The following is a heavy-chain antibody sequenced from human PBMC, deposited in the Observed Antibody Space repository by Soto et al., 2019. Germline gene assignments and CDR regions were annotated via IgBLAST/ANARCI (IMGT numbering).Heavy chain of an antibody. Sequence: SQTLSLTCAISGDSVSSNSAAWNWIRQSPSRGLEWLGRTYYRSKWYNDYAVSVKSRITINPDTSKNQFSLQLNSVTPEDTAVYYCARDGLRRWPMGGYCFDPWRQRTLVTVSS. V-gene: IGHV6-1*01. CDR1: GDSVSSNSAA. J-gene: IGHJ5*02. CDR2: TYYRSKWYN. CDR3: ARDGLRRWPMGGYCFDP. D-gene: IGHD3-16*01.